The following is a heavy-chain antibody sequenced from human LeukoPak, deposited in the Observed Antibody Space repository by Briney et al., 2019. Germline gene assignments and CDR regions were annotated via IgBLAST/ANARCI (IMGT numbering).Heavy chain of an antibody. V-gene: IGHV1-46*01. CDR2: INPSGGST. CDR3: ALAGPYYYYYMDV. Sequence: ASVKVSCKASGYTFTSYYMHWVRQAPGQGLEWMGIINPSGGSTSYAQKFQGRVTMTRDVSTSTVYMELSSLRSEDTAVYYCALAGPYYYYYMDVWGKGTTVTVSS. CDR1: GYTFTSYY. J-gene: IGHJ6*03.